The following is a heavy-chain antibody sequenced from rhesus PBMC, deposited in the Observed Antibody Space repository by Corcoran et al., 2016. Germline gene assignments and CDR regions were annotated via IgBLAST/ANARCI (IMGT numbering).Heavy chain of an antibody. Sequence: QLQLQESGPGLVKPSETLSVTCAVSGGSISSNYWSWIRQPPGKGLEWIGRIYGSCSSTNYNPSLKSRVTLSVDTSKNQLSLKLSSVTAADTAVYYCARASSGGWTPFDYWGQGVLVTVSS. CDR1: GGSISSNY. J-gene: IGHJ4*01. CDR2: IYGSCSST. V-gene: IGHV4-169*01. D-gene: IGHD6-37*01. CDR3: ARASSGGWTPFDY.